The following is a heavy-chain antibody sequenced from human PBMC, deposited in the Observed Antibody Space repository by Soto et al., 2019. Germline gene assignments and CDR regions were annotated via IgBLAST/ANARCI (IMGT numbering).Heavy chain of an antibody. CDR2: IWYDGSNK. V-gene: IGHV3-33*08. D-gene: IGHD3-10*01. CDR1: GFTYSTYT. Sequence: PGGSLRLSCAASGFTYSTYTMHWVRQAPGKGLEWVAVIWYDGSNKYYADSVKGRFTISRDNSKNTLYLQMNSLRAEDTAVYYCARSLGFGGEYYFDYWGQGTLVTVSS. J-gene: IGHJ4*02. CDR3: ARSLGFGGEYYFDY.